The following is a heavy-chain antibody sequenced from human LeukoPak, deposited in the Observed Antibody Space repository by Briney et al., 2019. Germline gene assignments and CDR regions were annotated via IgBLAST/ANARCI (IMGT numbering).Heavy chain of an antibody. D-gene: IGHD5-24*01. V-gene: IGHV3-21*01. CDR1: VFAFCKFG. CDR3: ARDREMATIKSARAFDI. J-gene: IGHJ3*02. Sequence: GGSLRLSCAASVFAFCKFGINWVRQTPGKGVGSGSSISISIYIYYTDSVKGRFTISRDNAKNSLYLQMNSLRAEDTAVYYCARDREMATIKSARAFDIWGQGTMVTDSS. CDR2: ISISIYI.